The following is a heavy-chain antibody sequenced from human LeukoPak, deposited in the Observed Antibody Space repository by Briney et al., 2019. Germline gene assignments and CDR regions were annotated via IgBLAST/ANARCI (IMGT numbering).Heavy chain of an antibody. CDR1: GGTFSSYA. CDR2: IIPIFGTA. V-gene: IGHV1-69*01. CDR3: ARENPHFWSGPPHYYYGMDV. D-gene: IGHD3-3*02. Sequence: SVKVSCKASGGTFSSYAISWVRQAPGQGLEWMGGIIPIFGTANYAQKFQGRVTITADESTSTAYMELSSLRSEDTAVYYCARENPHFWSGPPHYYYGMDVWGQGTTVTVSS. J-gene: IGHJ6*02.